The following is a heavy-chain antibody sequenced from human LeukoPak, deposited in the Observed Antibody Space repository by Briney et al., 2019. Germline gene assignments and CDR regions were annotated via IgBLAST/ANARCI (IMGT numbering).Heavy chain of an antibody. D-gene: IGHD3-10*01. CDR1: GFTFSSYS. J-gene: IGHJ5*02. Sequence: GGSLRLSCAASGFTFSSYSMNWVRQAPGKGLEWVSSISSSSSYIYYADSVKGRFTISRGNAKNSLYLQMNSLRAEDTAVYYCARDPRVYYGSGYNWFDPWGQGTLVTVSS. CDR2: ISSSSSYI. V-gene: IGHV3-21*01. CDR3: ARDPRVYYGSGYNWFDP.